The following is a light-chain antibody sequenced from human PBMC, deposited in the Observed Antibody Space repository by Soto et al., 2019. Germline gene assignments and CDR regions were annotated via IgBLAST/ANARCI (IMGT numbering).Light chain of an antibody. V-gene: IGLV1-40*01. J-gene: IGLJ1*01. Sequence: QSVLTQPPSVSGAPGQRVTISCTGSSSNIGAGYDVHWYPQLPGTAPKLLIYGNSNRPSGVPDRFSGSKSGTSASLAITGLQAEDEADYYCQSYDSSLSGVVFGTGTKLTVL. CDR3: QSYDSSLSGVV. CDR1: SSNIGAGYD. CDR2: GNS.